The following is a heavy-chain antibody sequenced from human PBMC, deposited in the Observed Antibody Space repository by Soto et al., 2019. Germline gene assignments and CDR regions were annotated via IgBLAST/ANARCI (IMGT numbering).Heavy chain of an antibody. V-gene: IGHV4-34*01. CDR1: GGSFSGYY. J-gene: IGHJ6*02. D-gene: IGHD6-13*01. CDR2: INHSGST. Sequence: SETLSLTCAVYGGSFSGYYWSWIRQPPGKGLEWIGEINHSGSTNYNPSLKSRVTISVDTSKNQFSLKLSSVTAADTAVYYCARVSGYSRSWYPYYYGMDVWGQGTTVTVSS. CDR3: ARVSGYSRSWYPYYYGMDV.